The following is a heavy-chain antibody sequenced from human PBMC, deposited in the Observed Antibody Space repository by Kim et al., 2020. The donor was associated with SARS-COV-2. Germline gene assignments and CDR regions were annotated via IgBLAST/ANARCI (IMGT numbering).Heavy chain of an antibody. D-gene: IGHD3-9*01. CDR3: AKVRDYDILTGYLYYFDY. Sequence: GGSLRLSCAASGFTFSSYAMSWVRQAPGKGLEWVSVIYSGGSSTYYADSVKGRFTISRDNSKNTLYLQMNSLRAEDTAVYYCAKVRDYDILTGYLYYFDYWGQGTLVTVSS. CDR1: GFTFSSYA. J-gene: IGHJ4*02. V-gene: IGHV3-23*03. CDR2: IYSGGSST.